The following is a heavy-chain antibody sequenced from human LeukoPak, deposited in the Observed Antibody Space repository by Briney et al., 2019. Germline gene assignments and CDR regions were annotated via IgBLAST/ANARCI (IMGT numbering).Heavy chain of an antibody. J-gene: IGHJ4*02. Sequence: ASVKVSCKASGYTFTSYDINWLRQATGQGLEWMGWMNPNSGNTGYAQKFQGRVTMTRNTSISTAYMELSSLRSEDTAVYYCATAPRIYGDYVFDYWGQGTLVTVSS. V-gene: IGHV1-8*01. CDR3: ATAPRIYGDYVFDY. CDR2: MNPNSGNT. CDR1: GYTFTSYD. D-gene: IGHD4-17*01.